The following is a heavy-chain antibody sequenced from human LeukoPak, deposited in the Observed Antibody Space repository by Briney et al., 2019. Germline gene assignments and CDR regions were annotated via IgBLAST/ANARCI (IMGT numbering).Heavy chain of an antibody. CDR3: ARGIVVVSPFDY. V-gene: IGHV3-21*01. J-gene: IGHJ4*02. CDR2: ISSSSSYI. Sequence: PGGSLRPSCAASGFTFSSYSMNWVRQAPGKGLEWVSSISSSSSYIYYADSVKGRFTISRDNAKNSLYLQMNSLRAEDTAVYYCARGIVVVSPFDYWGQGTLVTVSS. CDR1: GFTFSSYS. D-gene: IGHD3-22*01.